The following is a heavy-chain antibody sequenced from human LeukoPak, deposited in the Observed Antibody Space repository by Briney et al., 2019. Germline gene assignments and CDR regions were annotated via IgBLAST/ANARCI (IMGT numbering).Heavy chain of an antibody. CDR1: GFTFSSYA. Sequence: RGSLRLSCAASGFTFSSYAMSWVRQAPGKGLEWVSAISGSGGSTYYADSVKGRFTISRDNSKDTLYLQMNSLRAEDTAVYYCAKDEWLVPQYFQHWGQGTLVTVSS. J-gene: IGHJ1*01. D-gene: IGHD6-19*01. V-gene: IGHV3-23*01. CDR3: AKDEWLVPQYFQH. CDR2: ISGSGGST.